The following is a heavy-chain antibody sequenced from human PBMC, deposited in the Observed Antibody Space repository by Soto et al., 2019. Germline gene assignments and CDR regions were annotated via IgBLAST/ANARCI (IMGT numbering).Heavy chain of an antibody. CDR2: IYYSGST. D-gene: IGHD5-18*01. J-gene: IGHJ4*02. CDR3: SRLKDTAMVTGCFDY. Sequence: QLQLQESGPGLVKPSETLSLTCTVSGGSISSSSYYWGWFRQPPGKGLGWIGSIYYSGSTYYNPSLKSRVTISVDTSKNQFSLKLSSVTAADTAVYYCSRLKDTAMVTGCFDYWGQGTLVTVSS. V-gene: IGHV4-39*01. CDR1: GGSISSSSYY.